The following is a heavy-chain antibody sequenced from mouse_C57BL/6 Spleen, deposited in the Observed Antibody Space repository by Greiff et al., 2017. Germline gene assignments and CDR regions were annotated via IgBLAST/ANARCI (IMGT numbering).Heavy chain of an antibody. J-gene: IGHJ4*01. CDR3: ARCDYDVDAMDY. V-gene: IGHV14-2*01. CDR2: IDPEDGET. D-gene: IGHD2-4*01. Sequence: VQLKESGAELVKPGASVKLSCTASGFNIKDYYMHWVKQRTEQGLEWIGRIDPEDGETKYAPKFKGKDTITADTSSNTAYLQLSSLTSEDTAVYYCARCDYDVDAMDYWGQGTSVTVSS. CDR1: GFNIKDYY.